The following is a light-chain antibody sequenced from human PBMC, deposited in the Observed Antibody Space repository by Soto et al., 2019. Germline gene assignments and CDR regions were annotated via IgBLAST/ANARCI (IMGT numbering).Light chain of an antibody. CDR2: WAS. CDR3: QQYYITVWT. Sequence: DIVMTQSPDSLAVSLGERATINCKSSQSVLYSSNNKNYLAWYQQKPGQPPKLLIYWASTRESGVPDRFSGSGSGTDFTLTISSLQAEDVAVYYCQQYYITVWTFGQGTKVEIK. CDR1: QSVLYSSNNKNY. J-gene: IGKJ1*01. V-gene: IGKV4-1*01.